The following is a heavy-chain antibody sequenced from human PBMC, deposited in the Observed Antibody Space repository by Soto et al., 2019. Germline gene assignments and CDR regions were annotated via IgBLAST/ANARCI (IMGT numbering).Heavy chain of an antibody. D-gene: IGHD4-17*01. CDR3: TRARYGDHFDS. V-gene: IGHV4-59*01. CDR1: GDSMTGAY. CDR2: IDYSGST. Sequence: SETLSLTRSVCGDSMTGAYWGWFRQSPEKGLEWIGYIDYSGSTNYNPSLRSRITITIDTSSNQFSLNLASVTAADAAVYYCTRARYGDHFDSWGQGTLVTVSS. J-gene: IGHJ4*02.